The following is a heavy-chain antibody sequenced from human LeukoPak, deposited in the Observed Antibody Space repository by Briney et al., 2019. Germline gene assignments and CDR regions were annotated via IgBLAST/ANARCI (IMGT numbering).Heavy chain of an antibody. CDR2: ISSGDSYI. V-gene: IGHV3-21*01. CDR1: EFTFSSYI. CDR3: ARESFSSSWYDY. D-gene: IGHD6-13*01. Sequence: GGSLRLSCAASEFTFSSYIMNWVRQAPGKGLEWVSSISSGDSYIYYADSVKGRFTISRDNAKNSLYLQMNSLRAEDTAVYYCARESFSSSWYDYWGQGTLVTVSS. J-gene: IGHJ4*02.